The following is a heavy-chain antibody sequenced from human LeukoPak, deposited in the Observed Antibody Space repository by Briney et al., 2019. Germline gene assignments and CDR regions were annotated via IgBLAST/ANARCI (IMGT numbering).Heavy chain of an antibody. J-gene: IGHJ4*02. D-gene: IGHD3-10*01. Sequence: SETLSLTCTVFGGSIRSGSYYWSWIRQPAGKGLEWIGRLYTSGSTNYNPSLKSRVTISLDTSKNQFSLKLSSVTAADTAVYYCARVGYSSSGNYYNDRGAFDYWGQGTLVTVSS. V-gene: IGHV4-61*02. CDR1: GGSIRSGSYY. CDR3: ARVGYSSSGNYYNDRGAFDY. CDR2: LYTSGST.